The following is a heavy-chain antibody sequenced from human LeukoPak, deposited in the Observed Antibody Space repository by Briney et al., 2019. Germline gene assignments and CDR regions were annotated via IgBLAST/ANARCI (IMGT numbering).Heavy chain of an antibody. CDR1: GYTFTSYA. J-gene: IGHJ6*02. CDR3: ARDKWGRQQRNCGMDV. D-gene: IGHD6-13*01. V-gene: IGHV1-3*01. Sequence: PAASVTVSCKASGYTFTSYAMHWVRQAPGQRLEWMGWINAGNGNTKYSQKFQGRVTITRDTSASTAYMELSSLRSEDTAVYYCARDKWGRQQRNCGMDVWGQGTTVTVSS. CDR2: INAGNGNT.